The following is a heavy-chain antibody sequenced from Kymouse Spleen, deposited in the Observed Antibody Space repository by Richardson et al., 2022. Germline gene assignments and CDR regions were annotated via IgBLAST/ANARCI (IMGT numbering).Heavy chain of an antibody. CDR3: ARGLVTTDYYYGMDV. J-gene: IGHJ6*02. CDR2: INHSGST. CDR1: GGSFSGYY. V-gene: IGHV4-34*01. D-gene: IGHD4-11,IGHD4-11*01. Sequence: QVQLQQWGAGLLKPSETLSLTCAVYGGSFSGYYWSWIRQPPGKGLEWIGEINHSGSTNYNPSLKSRVTISVDTSKNQFSLKLSSVTAADTAVYYCARGLVTTDYYYGMDVWGQGTTVTVSS.